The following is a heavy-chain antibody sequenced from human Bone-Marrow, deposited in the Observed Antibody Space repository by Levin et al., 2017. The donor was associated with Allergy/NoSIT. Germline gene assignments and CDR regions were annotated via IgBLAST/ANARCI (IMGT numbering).Heavy chain of an antibody. CDR1: GFTFSSYE. Sequence: GGSLRLSCVASGFTFSSYEMHWVRQAPGKGLEWVSYISSSDNSIYYADSVKGRFTISRDNPMNSLYLQMNSLRAEDTAVYYCARGMAYYYYYVMDVWGQGTTVTVSS. CDR2: ISSSDNSI. D-gene: IGHD5-24*01. CDR3: ARGMAYYYYYVMDV. J-gene: IGHJ6*02. V-gene: IGHV3-48*03.